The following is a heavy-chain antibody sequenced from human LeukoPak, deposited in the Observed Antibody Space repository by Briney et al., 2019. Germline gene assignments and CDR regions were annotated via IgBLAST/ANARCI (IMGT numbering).Heavy chain of an antibody. J-gene: IGHJ3*02. CDR1: GGSISSYY. V-gene: IGHV4-4*07. CDR2: IYTSWST. CDR3: ARDPDYGDAFDI. Sequence: SETLSLTCTVSGGSISSYYWSWIRQPAGKGLEWIRRIYTSWSTNYNPPLQSSVTMSVDTSKNQFSLKLSSVTAADTAVYYRARDPDYGDAFDIWGQGTMVTVSS. D-gene: IGHD4-17*01.